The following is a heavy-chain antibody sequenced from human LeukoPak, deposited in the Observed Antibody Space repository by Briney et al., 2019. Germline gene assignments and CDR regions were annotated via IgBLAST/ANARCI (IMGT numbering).Heavy chain of an antibody. Sequence: ASGRLCCSAAGSPFTLSVTNWGRESTGLGVGWMGWMDPNSGNTSYAQEVQGSVTMTRDTSISTAYMELNSLRAEDTAVYYCARTKGTMILNDAFDRWGQGTMVTVSS. D-gene: IGHD3-22*01. CDR2: MDPNSGNT. CDR3: ARTKGTMILNDAFDR. V-gene: IGHV1-8*01. J-gene: IGHJ3*02. CDR1: GSPFTLSV.